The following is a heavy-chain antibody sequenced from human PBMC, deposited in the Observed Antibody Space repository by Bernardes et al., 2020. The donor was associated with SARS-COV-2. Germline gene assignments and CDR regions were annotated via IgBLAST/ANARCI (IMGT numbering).Heavy chain of an antibody. J-gene: IGHJ4*02. Sequence: GGSLRLSCAASGFAFNNYAMYWVRKAPGKGLEWVSVISGSGSRSSYADSVKGRFTISTDNSKNTMYLQLSSLRDEDTAVYYCAKGTSLAAVDMWGYWGQGTLVTVSP. CDR3: AKGTSLAAVDMWGY. D-gene: IGHD6-19*01. V-gene: IGHV3-23*01. CDR1: GFAFNNYA. CDR2: ISGSGSRS.